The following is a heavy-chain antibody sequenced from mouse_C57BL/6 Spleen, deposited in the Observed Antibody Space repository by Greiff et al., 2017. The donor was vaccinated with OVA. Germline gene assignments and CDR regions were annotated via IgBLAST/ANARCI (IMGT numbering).Heavy chain of an antibody. CDR2: IYPGDGDT. J-gene: IGHJ4*01. Sequence: QVQLQQSGAELVKPGASVKISCKASGYAFSSYWMNWVKQRPGKGLEWIGQIYPGDGDTHYTGKFKGKATLTADKSSSTAYMQLSSLTSEDAAVYFCARGRDYAMDYWGQGTSVTVSS. CDR3: ARGRDYAMDY. V-gene: IGHV1-80*01. CDR1: GYAFSSYW.